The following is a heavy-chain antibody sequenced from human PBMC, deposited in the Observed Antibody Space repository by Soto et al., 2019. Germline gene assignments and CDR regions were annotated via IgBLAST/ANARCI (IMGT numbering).Heavy chain of an antibody. V-gene: IGHV1-18*04. D-gene: IGHD1-20*01. CDR3: ARAKKWVTGGMGGY. CDR2: ISTYNGDT. Sequence: QVQLVQSGPEVKKPGASVKVSCKASGYTFTNYGISWVRQAPGQGLEWMGWISTYNGDTNYAQKLQGRVSLTTDTSTSTAYMEVRSLRSDDTAVYYCARAKKWVTGGMGGYWGQGTLVTVYS. CDR1: GYTFTNYG. J-gene: IGHJ4*02.